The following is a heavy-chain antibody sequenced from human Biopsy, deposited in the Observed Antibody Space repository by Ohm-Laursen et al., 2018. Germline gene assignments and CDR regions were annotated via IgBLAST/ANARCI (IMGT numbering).Heavy chain of an antibody. J-gene: IGHJ4*02. CDR2: ISSSGRTM. D-gene: IGHD3-10*01. V-gene: IGHV3-11*04. CDR1: GFSFSDYY. CDR3: TRAEAGSGSLLYFDY. Sequence: GPLRLSCAASGFSFSDYYMIWIRQAPGKGLEWVSYISSSGRTMYYADSVKGRFTISRDNAKNTVFLQMNSLRAEDTAVYYCTRAEAGSGSLLYFDYWGQGTRVTVSS.